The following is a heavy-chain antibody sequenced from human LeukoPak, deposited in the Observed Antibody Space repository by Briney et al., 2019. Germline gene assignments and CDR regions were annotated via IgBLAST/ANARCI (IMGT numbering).Heavy chain of an antibody. J-gene: IGHJ4*02. CDR3: ATVQFLEWLPD. V-gene: IGHV3-30*03. Sequence: GGSLRLSCAASGFTFSSYGMHWVRQAPGKGLEWVAVISYDGSNKYYADSVKGRFTISRDNANNSLFLQMNSLRVEDTALYYCATVQFLEWLPDWGQGTLVTVSP. CDR2: ISYDGSNK. CDR1: GFTFSSYG. D-gene: IGHD3-3*01.